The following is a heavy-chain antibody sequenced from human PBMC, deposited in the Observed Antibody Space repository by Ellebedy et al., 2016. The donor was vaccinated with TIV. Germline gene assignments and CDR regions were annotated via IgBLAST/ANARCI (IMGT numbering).Heavy chain of an antibody. CDR1: GYTFTTYA. CDR3: ARLSRVYDSSGYNWFDP. J-gene: IGHJ5*02. Sequence: AASVKVSCKASGYTFTTYAMHWVRQAPGHRLEWMGWINAGNGNTKYSKKFQGRVTITRETSASTAYMELSSLRSEDTAVYYCARLSRVYDSSGYNWFDPWGQGTLVTVSS. CDR2: INAGNGNT. V-gene: IGHV1-3*01. D-gene: IGHD3-22*01.